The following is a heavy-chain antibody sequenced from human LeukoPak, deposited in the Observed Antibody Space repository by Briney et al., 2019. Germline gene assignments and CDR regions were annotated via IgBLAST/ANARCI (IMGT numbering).Heavy chain of an antibody. CDR2: ISGSGGST. Sequence: GGGLRLSCAASGFTFSNYAMSWVRQAPGKGREWVSGISGSGGSTYYADSVGLFSSSRDNSNNTAYLQMTSLRADGTAVYYCAKEGRGMGAATIDYWGQGTLVPVSS. V-gene: IGHV3-23*01. D-gene: IGHD1-26*01. J-gene: IGHJ4*02. CDR1: GFTFSNYA. CDR3: AKEGRGMGAATIDY.